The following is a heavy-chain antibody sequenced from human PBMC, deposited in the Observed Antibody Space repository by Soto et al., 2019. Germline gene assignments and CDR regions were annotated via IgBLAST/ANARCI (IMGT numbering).Heavy chain of an antibody. CDR1: GGSISSYY. V-gene: IGHV4-59*01. Sequence: SETLSLTCTVSGGSISSYYWSWIRQPPGKGLEWIGYIYYSGSTNYNPSLKSRVTISVDTSKNQFSLKLSSVTAADTAVYYCARTLYSYGPRFHYWGQGTLVTVS. CDR3: ARTLYSYGPRFHY. J-gene: IGHJ4*02. CDR2: IYYSGST. D-gene: IGHD5-18*01.